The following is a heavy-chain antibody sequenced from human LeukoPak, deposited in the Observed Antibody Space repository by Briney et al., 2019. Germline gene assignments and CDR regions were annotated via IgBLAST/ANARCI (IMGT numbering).Heavy chain of an antibody. Sequence: SETLSLTCAVYGGSFSGYYWSWIRQPAGKGLEWIGRIYTSGSTNYNPSLKSRVTISVDTSKNQFSLKLSSVTAADTAVYYCAREDRSGSYYNYPDYFDYWGQGTLVTVSS. D-gene: IGHD3-10*01. V-gene: IGHV4-4*07. J-gene: IGHJ4*02. CDR1: GGSFSGYY. CDR3: AREDRSGSYYNYPDYFDY. CDR2: IYTSGST.